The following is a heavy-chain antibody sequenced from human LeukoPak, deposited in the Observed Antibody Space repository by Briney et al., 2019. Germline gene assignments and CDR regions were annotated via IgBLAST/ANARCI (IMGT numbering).Heavy chain of an antibody. Sequence: GGSLRLSCAASGFTFSSYAMSWVRQAPGKGLEWVSAISGSGGSTYYADSVKGRFTISRDNSKNTLYLQMNGLRAEDTAVYYCARAPTNYYDSSADWFDPWGQGTLVTVSS. CDR3: ARAPTNYYDSSADWFDP. V-gene: IGHV3-23*01. CDR2: ISGSGGST. J-gene: IGHJ5*02. D-gene: IGHD3-22*01. CDR1: GFTFSSYA.